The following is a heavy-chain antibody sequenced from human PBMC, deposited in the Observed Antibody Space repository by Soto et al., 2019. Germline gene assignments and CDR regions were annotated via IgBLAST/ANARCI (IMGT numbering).Heavy chain of an antibody. CDR3: ASDMSTT. Sequence: GASVKVSCKASGGTFSSYTISWMRQTTGQGLEWMGWMNPNSGHTNYAQNFQGRVTMTRDTSINTAYMELTNLRSEDTAIYYCASDMSTTWSQGTLVTVSS. CDR2: MNPNSGHT. V-gene: IGHV1-8*02. J-gene: IGHJ5*02. CDR1: GGTFSSYT. D-gene: IGHD2-2*01.